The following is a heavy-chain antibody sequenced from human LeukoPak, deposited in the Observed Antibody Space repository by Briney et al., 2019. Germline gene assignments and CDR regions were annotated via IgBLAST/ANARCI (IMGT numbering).Heavy chain of an antibody. Sequence: GGALRLSCAVSGITLSNYATSWVRAAPGEGREWGAGLCDSGGRTNNAYSVKGRFTIFRDNTNNTLYMQMNSMRAEDTDVYFCAKRGVVIRVILVGFHKEANYFDSWGQGALVTVSS. CDR3: AKRGVVIRVILVGFHKEANYFDS. J-gene: IGHJ4*02. V-gene: IGHV3-23*01. CDR2: LCDSGGRT. D-gene: IGHD3-22*01. CDR1: GITLSNYA.